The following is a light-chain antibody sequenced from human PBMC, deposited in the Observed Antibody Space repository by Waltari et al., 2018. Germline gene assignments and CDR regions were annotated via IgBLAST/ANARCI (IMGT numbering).Light chain of an antibody. CDR2: EDT. CDR3: YSTDSSGNHRV. CDR1: DFPKKY. V-gene: IGLV3-10*01. J-gene: IGLJ3*02. Sequence: SYELTQPPSVSWSPGQTARITRPGDDFPKKYAYWYQQKPGQAPVVVIYEDTKRPSGIPERFSGSSSGTMATFTISGAQVEDEADYYCYSTDSSGNHRVFGRGTKLTVL.